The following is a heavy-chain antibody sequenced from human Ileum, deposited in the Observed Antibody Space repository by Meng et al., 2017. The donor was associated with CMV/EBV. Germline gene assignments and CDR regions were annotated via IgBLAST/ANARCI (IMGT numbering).Heavy chain of an antibody. CDR3: ARDHGRIDY. J-gene: IGHJ4*02. V-gene: IGHV4-34*09. CDR2: INHSEST. Sequence: SETLSLTCAVYGGSFSGHYWTWICQSPGKGLEWIGEINHSESTYYNPSLKSRVTISVDTSKNQFSLKLSSVTAADTAVYYCARDHGRIDYWGQGTLVTVSS. CDR1: GGSFSGHY.